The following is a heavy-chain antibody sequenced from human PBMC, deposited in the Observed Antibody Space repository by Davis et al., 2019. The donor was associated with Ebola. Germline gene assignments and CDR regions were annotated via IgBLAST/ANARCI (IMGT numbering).Heavy chain of an antibody. V-gene: IGHV3-66*02. D-gene: IGHD3-10*01. Sequence: GGSLRLSCAASGFTVSSNYVSWVRQAPGKGLEWVSAISATGGSIYHADSVKGRFTISRDNSKNTVYLQMNSLRAEDTAVYYCARDSYGSGSTDAFDIWGQGTMVTVSS. CDR1: GFTVSSNY. CDR2: ISATGGSI. J-gene: IGHJ3*02. CDR3: ARDSYGSGSTDAFDI.